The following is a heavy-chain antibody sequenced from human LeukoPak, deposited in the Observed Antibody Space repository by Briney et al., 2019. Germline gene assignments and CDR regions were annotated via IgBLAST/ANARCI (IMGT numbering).Heavy chain of an antibody. J-gene: IGHJ4*02. V-gene: IGHV3-7*01. D-gene: IGHD5-12*01. CDR1: GFTCSTNW. CDR3: VRDGGVSGYDLLDY. CDR2: INQDGSKE. Sequence: GGSLSCYSAAAGFTCSTNWMTWHGPGQGKGWEWVALINQDGSKEYYMDSVKARFTISRDNAKNSLSLQMNSLRAEDTAVYYCVRDGGVSGYDLLDYWGQGTLVTVSS.